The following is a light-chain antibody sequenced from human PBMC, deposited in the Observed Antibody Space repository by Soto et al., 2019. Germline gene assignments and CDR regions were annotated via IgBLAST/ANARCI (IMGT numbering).Light chain of an antibody. CDR1: QSVSSIY. CDR3: QQFGSSPLFT. CDR2: GAS. J-gene: IGKJ3*01. V-gene: IGKV3-20*01. Sequence: EIVLTQSPGTLSLSPGERATLSCRASQSVSSIYLAWYQQKPGQAPRLLIYGASSRATGIPDRFSGSGSGTDFPLTISRLEPEDFAVYYCQQFGSSPLFTFGPGTKVDVK.